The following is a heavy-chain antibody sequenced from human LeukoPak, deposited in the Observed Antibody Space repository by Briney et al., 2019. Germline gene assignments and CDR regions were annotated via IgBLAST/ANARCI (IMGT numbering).Heavy chain of an antibody. D-gene: IGHD5-18*01. Sequence: GGSLRLSCAASGFTFSSYGMSWVRRAPGKGLDWVGRIKTKTNGGTADYSPPVKGRFTISRDDSKNTLYLQMNSLKTDDTAVYYCATEGFTYGYHGIDIWGQGTIVTVSS. CDR1: GFTFSSYG. CDR3: ATEGFTYGYHGIDI. V-gene: IGHV3-15*01. J-gene: IGHJ3*02. CDR2: IKTKTNGGTA.